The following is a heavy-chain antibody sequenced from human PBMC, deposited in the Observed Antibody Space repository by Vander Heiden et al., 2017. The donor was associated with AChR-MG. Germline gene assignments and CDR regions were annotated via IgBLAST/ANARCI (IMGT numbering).Heavy chain of an antibody. CDR3: TTDRTQSPVDS. Sequence: EVQLVESGGALVKTRGSIRLYCVASGFTFSDAWMSWVRQAPGKGLEWIGHITSKAHGGTTDYAAPVKGRFTISRDDSQSTLYLHMNSLKIEDTAVYHCTTDRTQSPVDSWGQGTLVTVSS. J-gene: IGHJ4*02. CDR1: GFTFSDAW. CDR2: ITSKAHGGTT. V-gene: IGHV3-15*02.